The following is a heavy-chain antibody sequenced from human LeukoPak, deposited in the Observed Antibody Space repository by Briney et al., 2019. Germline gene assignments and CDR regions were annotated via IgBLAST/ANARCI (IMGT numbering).Heavy chain of an antibody. CDR1: GYTFSDYD. J-gene: IGHJ6*03. D-gene: IGHD1-26*01. CDR2: INPNSGNA. Sequence: ASVKVSCKASGYTFSDYDINWVRQATGQGLEWMGWINPNSGNAGYAQKFQGRVTMTRNTSISTAYMELSSLRSEDTAVYYCARALAWGGSSYSYYYMDVRDKGTTVTVSS. V-gene: IGHV1-8*01. CDR3: ARALAWGGSSYSYYYMDV.